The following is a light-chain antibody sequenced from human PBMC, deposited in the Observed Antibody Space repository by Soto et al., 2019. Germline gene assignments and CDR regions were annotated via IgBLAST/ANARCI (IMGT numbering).Light chain of an antibody. V-gene: IGLV1-40*01. Sequence: QSVLTQPPSVSGAPGKRVTISCTGSSSNLGAGYDVHWYQQRPGTAPKLLIFGNINRPSGVPDRFSGAKSGTSAYLAITRLQAEDEGDYCCQSYDSTLSARYVFGTGTNVTVL. CDR3: QSYDSTLSARYV. J-gene: IGLJ1*01. CDR1: SSNLGAGYD. CDR2: GNI.